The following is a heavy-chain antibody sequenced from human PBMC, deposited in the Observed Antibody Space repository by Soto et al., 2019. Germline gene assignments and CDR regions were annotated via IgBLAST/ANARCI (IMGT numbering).Heavy chain of an antibody. J-gene: IGHJ5*02. Sequence: PSQTLSLTWAISGDSVSSNSAAWNWIRQSPSRGLEWLGRTYYRSKWYNDYAVSVKSRITINPDTSKNQFSLQLNSVTPEDTAVYYCARTYYYDSSGYYWEYNWFDPWGQGTLVTVS. CDR1: GDSVSSNSAA. D-gene: IGHD3-22*01. V-gene: IGHV6-1*01. CDR2: TYYRSKWYN. CDR3: ARTYYYDSSGYYWEYNWFDP.